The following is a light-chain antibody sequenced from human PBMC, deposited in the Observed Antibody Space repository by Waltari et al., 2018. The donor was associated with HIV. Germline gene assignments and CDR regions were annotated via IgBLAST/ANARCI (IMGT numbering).Light chain of an antibody. Sequence: DIPMTQSPSSLSVSVGDRVRITCRASQSISNYLYWYQQKPGKAPKLLIYSASSLQSGVPSRFSGSGSGTDFTLTISSLQHDDFATYYCLQSYSSPRTFGQGTKVEIK. V-gene: IGKV1-39*01. CDR1: QSISNY. J-gene: IGKJ1*01. CDR2: SAS. CDR3: LQSYSSPRT.